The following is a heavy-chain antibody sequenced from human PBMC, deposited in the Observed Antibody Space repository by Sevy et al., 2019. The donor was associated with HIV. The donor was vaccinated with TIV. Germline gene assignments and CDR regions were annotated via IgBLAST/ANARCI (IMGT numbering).Heavy chain of an antibody. CDR1: GFIFDDCG. CDR2: ISHDGGKK. Sequence: GGSLRLSCVASGFIFDDCGMHWVRQAPGKGLEWVALISHDGGKKYYADSVRGRFTISRDNSKNTLYLQMNTLRRDDTAAYFCTKDPPVYGDFPYGMDVWGQGTTVTVSS. J-gene: IGHJ6*02. D-gene: IGHD4-17*01. V-gene: IGHV3-30*18. CDR3: TKDPPVYGDFPYGMDV.